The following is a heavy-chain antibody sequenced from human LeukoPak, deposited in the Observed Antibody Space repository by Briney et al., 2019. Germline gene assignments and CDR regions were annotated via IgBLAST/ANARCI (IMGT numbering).Heavy chain of an antibody. CDR2: MNPNSGNT. CDR3: ARSFTMIVVPQGNWFDP. V-gene: IGHV1-8*01. D-gene: IGHD3-22*01. J-gene: IGHJ5*02. CDR1: GYTFTSYD. Sequence: GASVKVSCKASGYTFTSYDINWVGQATGQGLEWMGWMNPNSGNTGYAQKFQGRVTMTRNTSISTAYMELSSLRSEDTAVYYCARSFTMIVVPQGNWFDPWGQGTLVTVSS.